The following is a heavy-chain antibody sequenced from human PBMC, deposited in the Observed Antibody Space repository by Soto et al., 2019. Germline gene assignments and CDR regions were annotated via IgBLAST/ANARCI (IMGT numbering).Heavy chain of an antibody. D-gene: IGHD4-17*01. CDR2: IKQDGSEK. V-gene: IGHV3-7*01. CDR3: ARDAFFFGDYGGLDY. Sequence: PGGSLRLSCAASGFTFSSYWMSWVRQAPGKGLEWVANIKQDGSEKYYVDSVKGRFTISRDNAKNSLYLQMNSLRAEDTAVYYCARDAFFFGDYGGLDYWGQGTLVTVSS. J-gene: IGHJ4*02. CDR1: GFTFSSYW.